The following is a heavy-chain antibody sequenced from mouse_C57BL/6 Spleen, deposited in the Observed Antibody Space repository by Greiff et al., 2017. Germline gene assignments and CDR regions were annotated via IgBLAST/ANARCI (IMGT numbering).Heavy chain of an antibody. Sequence: VQLQQSGAELARPGASVKLSCKASGYTFTSYGISWVKQRTGQGLEWIGEIYPRSGNTYYNEKFKGKATLTADKSSSTAYMELRSLTSEDSAVYFCAKGGYYYGSSYEYFDYWGQGTTLTVSS. CDR1: GYTFTSYG. V-gene: IGHV1-81*01. CDR2: IYPRSGNT. CDR3: AKGGYYYGSSYEYFDY. D-gene: IGHD1-1*01. J-gene: IGHJ2*01.